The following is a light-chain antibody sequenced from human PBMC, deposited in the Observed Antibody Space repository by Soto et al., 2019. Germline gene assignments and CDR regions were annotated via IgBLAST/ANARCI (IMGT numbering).Light chain of an antibody. V-gene: IGKV3-20*01. CDR1: HSVTSSY. CDR2: ATS. CDR3: QQCATSPYT. Sequence: EIVLTQSPGTLSLSPGDRATLFCRASHSVTSSYLAWYQQNPGQSPGLLIYATSFRATGIPDRFSGSGSGTDFTLTISRLEPEDFSVYYCQQCATSPYTFGQGTKLEI. J-gene: IGKJ2*01.